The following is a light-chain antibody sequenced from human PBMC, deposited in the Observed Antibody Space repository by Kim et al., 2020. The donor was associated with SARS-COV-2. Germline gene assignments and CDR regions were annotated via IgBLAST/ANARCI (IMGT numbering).Light chain of an antibody. J-gene: IGLJ3*02. CDR2: EVS. CDR1: SGDVGNYHP. Sequence: QSITISCTGTSGDVGNYHPVSWYQQRPGKAPKLIIFEVSKRPSGVSNRFSGSKSGDTASLTIAGLQAEDESDYYCCSYAGSSTFVVFGGGTQLTVL. CDR3: CSYAGSSTFVV. V-gene: IGLV2-23*02.